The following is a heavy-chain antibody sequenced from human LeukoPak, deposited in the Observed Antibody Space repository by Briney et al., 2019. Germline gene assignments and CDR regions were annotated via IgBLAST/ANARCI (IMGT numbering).Heavy chain of an antibody. CDR3: ARESYYYDYAMDV. J-gene: IGHJ6*02. Sequence: SETLSLTCTVSGASISSYYWSWMRQPPGKGLEWIGYIYSSGSTNYNPSLKSRVTISMDTSKNQFSLRVSSVTAADTAVYYCARESYYYDYAMDVWGQGTTVTVSS. CDR1: GASISSYY. V-gene: IGHV4-59*01. CDR2: IYSSGST.